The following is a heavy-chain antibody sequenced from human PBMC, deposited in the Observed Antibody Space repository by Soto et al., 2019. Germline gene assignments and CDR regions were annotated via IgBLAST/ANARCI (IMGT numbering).Heavy chain of an antibody. V-gene: IGHV4-30-2*01. J-gene: IGHJ4*02. CDR1: GASLSYGNYA. CDR2: INHLETT. Sequence: QLQLHESGSGLVKPSQTLSLTCTVSGASLSYGNYAWSWIRQTPGKGLEWIGYINHLETTFYNPSFESRLTLSIDTAKNQCSLNLNAMSAADRAGYFCARGGGSDSFDYWGQGILVTVSS. CDR3: ARGGGSDSFDY. D-gene: IGHD1-26*01.